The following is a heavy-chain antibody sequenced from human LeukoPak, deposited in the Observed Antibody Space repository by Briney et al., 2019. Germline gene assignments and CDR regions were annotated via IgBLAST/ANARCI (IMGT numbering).Heavy chain of an antibody. CDR3: ARTIAVFGPYYFDY. Sequence: GGSLRLSCAASGFTFSSYWMSWVRQAPGKGLEWVANIKQDGSEEYYVDSVKGRFTISRDNAKNSLHLQMNSLRAEDTCVYYCARTIAVFGPYYFDYWGQGTLVTVSS. CDR2: IKQDGSEE. D-gene: IGHD5-24*01. CDR1: GFTFSSYW. V-gene: IGHV3-7*04. J-gene: IGHJ4*02.